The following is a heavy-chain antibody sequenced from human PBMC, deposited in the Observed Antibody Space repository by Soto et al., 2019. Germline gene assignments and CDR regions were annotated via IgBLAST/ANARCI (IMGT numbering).Heavy chain of an antibody. D-gene: IGHD3-10*01. Sequence: SETLSLTCTVSDGYISNSDYFWSWIRQSPGKGLECIGYSSSSGNTYYNPSLKNRATLSVDTSKNQFSLRLTSVTVEDTAVYYCARGSDVLARGATLFDYWGQGSLVTVSS. CDR3: ARGSDVLARGATLFDY. V-gene: IGHV4-30-4*01. CDR2: SSSSGNT. CDR1: DGYISNSDYF. J-gene: IGHJ4*02.